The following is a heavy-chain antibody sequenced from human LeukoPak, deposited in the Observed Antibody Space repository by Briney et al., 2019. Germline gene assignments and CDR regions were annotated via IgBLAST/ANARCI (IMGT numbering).Heavy chain of an antibody. CDR3: AIADYGDNGAWYFDL. CDR1: GYTFTGYY. Sequence: GASVKVSCKASGYTFTGYYMHWVRQAPGQGLEWMGWINPNSGGTNYAQKFQGRVTMTRDTSISTAYMELSRLRSDDTAVYYCAIADYGDNGAWYFDLWGRGTLVTVSS. CDR2: INPNSGGT. V-gene: IGHV1-2*02. J-gene: IGHJ2*01. D-gene: IGHD4-17*01.